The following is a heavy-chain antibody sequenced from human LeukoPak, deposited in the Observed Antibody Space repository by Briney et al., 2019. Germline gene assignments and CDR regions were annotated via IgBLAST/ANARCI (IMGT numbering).Heavy chain of an antibody. V-gene: IGHV4-59*01. J-gene: IGHJ6*04. Sequence: PSETLSLTCTVSGGSISSYYWSWIRQPPGKGLEWIGYIYYSGSTSYNPSLKSRVTISVDTSKNQFSLKLSSVTAADTAVYYCARCSRDSKLYYYYGMDVWGKGTTVTVSS. CDR3: ARCSRDSKLYYYYGMDV. CDR2: IYYSGST. D-gene: IGHD3-10*02. CDR1: GGSISSYY.